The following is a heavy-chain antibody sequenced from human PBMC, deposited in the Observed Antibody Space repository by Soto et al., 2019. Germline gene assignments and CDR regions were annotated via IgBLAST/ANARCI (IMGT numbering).Heavy chain of an antibody. Sequence: QVQLVESGGGVVQPGRSLRLSCAASGFTFSSYGMHWVRQAPGKGLEWVAVISYDGSNKYYADSVKGRFTISRDNSKNTLYLQMNSLRAEDTAVYYCAKGKAIFGVAYQLNGMAVWGQGTTVTVSS. V-gene: IGHV3-30*18. CDR1: GFTFSSYG. J-gene: IGHJ6*02. CDR3: AKGKAIFGVAYQLNGMAV. D-gene: IGHD3-3*01. CDR2: ISYDGSNK.